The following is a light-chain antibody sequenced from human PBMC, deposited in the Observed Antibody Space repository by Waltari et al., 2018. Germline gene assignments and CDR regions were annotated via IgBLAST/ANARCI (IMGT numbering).Light chain of an antibody. CDR1: QSVSSK. Sequence: EIVMTQSPATLSVSPGERATLSCRASQSVSSKLAWYQHNPGQAPRLLIYDTSTRATGIPARFSGSGSGTEFTLTISSLQSEDFAVYYCQQYNNWPPFTFGPGTTVDMK. CDR3: QQYNNWPPFT. V-gene: IGKV3-15*01. J-gene: IGKJ3*01. CDR2: DTS.